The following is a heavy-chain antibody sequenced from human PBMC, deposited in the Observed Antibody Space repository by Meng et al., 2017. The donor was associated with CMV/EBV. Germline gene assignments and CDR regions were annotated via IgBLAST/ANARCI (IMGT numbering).Heavy chain of an antibody. Sequence: VPVVESWGGLVLPGGSLILSCGFDGLNKRFCWIHWVPQVTGKGLEWLSRIEENGSSVSYEDSVRGRFTISRDDAKNTLFLQMNSLRVEDTAVYYCARGLEEGLGWEMGYWGHGTLVTVSS. V-gene: IGHV3-74*01. D-gene: IGHD3-16*01. CDR1: GLNKRFCW. J-gene: IGHJ4*01. CDR3: ARGLEEGLGWEMGY. CDR2: IEENGSSV.